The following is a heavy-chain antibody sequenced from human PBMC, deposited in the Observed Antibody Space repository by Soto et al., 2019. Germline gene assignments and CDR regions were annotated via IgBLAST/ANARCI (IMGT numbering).Heavy chain of an antibody. CDR1: GFTVSSYG. CDR2: ISYDGSNK. Sequence: GGALRLSCAAAGFTVSSYGMHWVRQAPGKGLEWVAVISYDGSNKYYAYSVKGRFTISRDNSKNTLYLQMNSLRAEDTAVYYCAIIGGINYFDYWGQGTLVTVSS. D-gene: IGHD3-16*01. J-gene: IGHJ4*02. CDR3: AIIGGINYFDY. V-gene: IGHV3-30*03.